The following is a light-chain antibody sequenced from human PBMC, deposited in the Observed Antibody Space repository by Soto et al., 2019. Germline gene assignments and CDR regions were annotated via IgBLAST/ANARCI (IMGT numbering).Light chain of an antibody. Sequence: QSALTQPPSASGSPGQSVTISCTGTSSDVGSYNYVSWYQQHPGKAPKLMIYEVTKRPSGVPDRFSGSKSGNTASLTVSGLQAEDEAEYYCSPYAGSNEYVFGTGTKLTVL. CDR2: EVT. V-gene: IGLV2-8*01. J-gene: IGLJ1*01. CDR1: SSDVGSYNY. CDR3: SPYAGSNEYV.